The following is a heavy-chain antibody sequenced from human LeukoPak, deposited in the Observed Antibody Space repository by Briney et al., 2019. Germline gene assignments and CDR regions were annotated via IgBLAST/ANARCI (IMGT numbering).Heavy chain of an antibody. CDR2: IYSSGST. CDR1: GGSIRGYY. Sequence: SETLSLTCNVSGGSIRGYYWSWIRQPPGKGLEWIGYIYSSGSTNYNPSLKSRVTMSVDTSKNQFSLKVSSVTAADTAVYYCARVWFGEFPIFDYWGQGTLVTVSS. J-gene: IGHJ4*02. V-gene: IGHV4-59*01. D-gene: IGHD3-10*01. CDR3: ARVWFGEFPIFDY.